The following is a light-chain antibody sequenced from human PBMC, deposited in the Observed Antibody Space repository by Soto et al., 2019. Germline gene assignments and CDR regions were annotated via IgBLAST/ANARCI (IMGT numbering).Light chain of an antibody. J-gene: IGLJ2*01. Sequence: QPVLTQSPSASASLGASVKLTCTLSSGHSSYAIAWHQQQPEKGPRYLMKLNSDGSHSKGDGIPDRFSGSSSGAERYLTISSLQSEDEADYYCQTWGTVVFGGGTQLHVL. CDR3: QTWGTVV. V-gene: IGLV4-69*01. CDR1: SGHSSYA. CDR2: LNSDGSH.